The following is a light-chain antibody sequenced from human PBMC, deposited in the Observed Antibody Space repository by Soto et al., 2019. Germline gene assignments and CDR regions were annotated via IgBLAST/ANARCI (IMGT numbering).Light chain of an antibody. J-gene: IGKJ1*01. V-gene: IGKV3-15*01. CDR2: GVS. CDR1: QSISSS. Sequence: EVVMTQSPATLSVSPGESATLSCRASQSISSSKLAWYQQNPGQAPRLLLFGVSNRATGIPARFSGSGSGTEFSLTIGSLQSEDFAVYYCQQYDYWPRTFGQGTKVDI. CDR3: QQYDYWPRT.